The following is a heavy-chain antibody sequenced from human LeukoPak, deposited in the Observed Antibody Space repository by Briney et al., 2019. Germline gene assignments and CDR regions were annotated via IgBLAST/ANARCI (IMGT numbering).Heavy chain of an antibody. J-gene: IGHJ6*03. CDR2: INHSGST. V-gene: IGHV4-34*01. CDR1: AGSFSGYY. CDR3: ARQAPSGSYYYYYYMDV. Sequence: SETLSLTSAVYAGSFSGYYWSWMRQRPGHGRGGRGEINHSGSTNYNPSLKRRATISVGTSKNQFSLKLSSVTAADTAVYYCARQAPSGSYYYYYYMDVWGKGTTVTVS. D-gene: IGHD1-26*01.